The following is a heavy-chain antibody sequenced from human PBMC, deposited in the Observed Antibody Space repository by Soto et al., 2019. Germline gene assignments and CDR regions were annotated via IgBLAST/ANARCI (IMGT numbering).Heavy chain of an antibody. Sequence: NPSETLSLTCAVYGGSFSGYYWSWIRQPPGKGLEWIGEINHSGSTNYNPSLKSRVTILVDTSKNQFSLKLSSVTAADTAVYYCARGKVPYYDILTGYYFDYWGQGTLVTVSS. CDR1: GGSFSGYY. D-gene: IGHD3-9*01. J-gene: IGHJ4*02. CDR2: INHSGST. CDR3: ARGKVPYYDILTGYYFDY. V-gene: IGHV4-34*01.